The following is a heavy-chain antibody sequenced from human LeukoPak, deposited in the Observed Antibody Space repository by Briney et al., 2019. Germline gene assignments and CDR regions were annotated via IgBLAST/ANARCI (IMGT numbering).Heavy chain of an antibody. CDR3: AKGQGGYYDILTGYAYYYYMDV. CDR2: IRYDGSNK. V-gene: IGHV3-30*02. Sequence: GGSLRLSCAASGFTFSSYGMHWVRQAPGKGLEWVAFIRYDGSNKYYADTVKGRFTISRDNSKNTLYLQMNSLRAEDTDVYYCAKGQGGYYDILTGYAYYYYMDVWGKGTPVTVSS. D-gene: IGHD3-9*01. J-gene: IGHJ6*03. CDR1: GFTFSSYG.